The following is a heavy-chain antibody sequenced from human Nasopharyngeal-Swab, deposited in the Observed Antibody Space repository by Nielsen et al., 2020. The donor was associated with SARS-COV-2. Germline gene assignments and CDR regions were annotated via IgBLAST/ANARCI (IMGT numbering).Heavy chain of an antibody. D-gene: IGHD3-3*01. Sequence: ASVKVSCKASGYTFTSYGISWVRQAPGQGLEWMGWISAYNGNTNYAQKLQGRVTMATDTSTSTAYMELRSLRSDDTAVYYCARASYDFWNHDGDYWGQGTLVTVSS. J-gene: IGHJ4*02. CDR1: GYTFTSYG. CDR2: ISAYNGNT. V-gene: IGHV1-18*01. CDR3: ARASYDFWNHDGDY.